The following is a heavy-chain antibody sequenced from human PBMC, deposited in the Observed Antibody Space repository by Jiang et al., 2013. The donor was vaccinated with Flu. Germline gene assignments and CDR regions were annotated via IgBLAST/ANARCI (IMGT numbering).Heavy chain of an antibody. CDR1: DFTFSAYS. Sequence: EVQLLESGGGLVQPGESLRLSCVASDFTFSAYSMSWVRQAPGKGLEWVAHIKKDFNVRHHVDSMKGRFTITRDNAKNSVYLQINSLTPEDTAVYYCARWRGLQSEFDCWGQGTLVTASS. D-gene: IGHD3-3*01. CDR3: ARWRGLQSEFDC. CDR2: IKKDFNVR. J-gene: IGHJ4*02. V-gene: IGHV3-7*04.